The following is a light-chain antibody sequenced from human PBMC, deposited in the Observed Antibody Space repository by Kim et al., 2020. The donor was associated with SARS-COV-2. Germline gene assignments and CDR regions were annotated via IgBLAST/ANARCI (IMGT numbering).Light chain of an antibody. CDR1: QNVTIY. Sequence: SPGERATLSCRASQNVTIYVAWYQQKLGQAPRLLIYDASNRATGIPARFSGSGSGTDFTLTISSLEPEDFAVYYCQQRTNWPPITFGQGTRLEIK. V-gene: IGKV3-11*01. J-gene: IGKJ5*01. CDR2: DAS. CDR3: QQRTNWPPIT.